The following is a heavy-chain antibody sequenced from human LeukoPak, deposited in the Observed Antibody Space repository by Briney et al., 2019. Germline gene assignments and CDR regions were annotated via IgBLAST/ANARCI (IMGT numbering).Heavy chain of an antibody. V-gene: IGHV4-59*08. D-gene: IGHD3-22*01. CDR2: IYYSGST. CDR3: ARHNGYDSTLDY. CDR1: GVSISSYY. Sequence: SETLSPTCTVSGVSISSYYWSWIRQPPGKGLEWVGYIYYSGSTNYNPSLKSRVTISVDTSKNQFSLKLSSVTAADTAVYYCARHNGYDSTLDYWGQGTLVTVPS. J-gene: IGHJ4*02.